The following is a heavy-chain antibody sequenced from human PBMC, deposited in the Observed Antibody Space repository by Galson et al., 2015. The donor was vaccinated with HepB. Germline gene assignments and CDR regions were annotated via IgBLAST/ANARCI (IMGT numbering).Heavy chain of an antibody. CDR2: INSDGSST. D-gene: IGHD2-21*01. CDR1: GFTFSGSA. V-gene: IGHV3-74*01. J-gene: IGHJ5*02. Sequence: SLRLSCAASGFTFSGSAMHWVRQAPGKGLVWVSRINSDGSSTSYADSVKGRFTISRDNAKNTLYLQMNSLRADDTAVYDCARTHFGVVVITAWGQGT. CDR3: ARTHFGVVVITA.